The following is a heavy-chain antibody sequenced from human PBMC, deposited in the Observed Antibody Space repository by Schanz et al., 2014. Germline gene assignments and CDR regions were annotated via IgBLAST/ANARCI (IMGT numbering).Heavy chain of an antibody. Sequence: VQLVESGGGVVQPGRSLRLSCAASGFGFSSYSMNWVRQAPGKGLEWVSRIKSDGSSTSYADSVKGRFTISRDNSKNTVDIQMNGLRAEHTAGYYCARGGPAYYFDGWGQGTLVTVSS. CDR1: GFGFSSYS. CDR2: IKSDGSST. J-gene: IGHJ4*02. CDR3: ARGGPAYYFDG. V-gene: IGHV3-74*02.